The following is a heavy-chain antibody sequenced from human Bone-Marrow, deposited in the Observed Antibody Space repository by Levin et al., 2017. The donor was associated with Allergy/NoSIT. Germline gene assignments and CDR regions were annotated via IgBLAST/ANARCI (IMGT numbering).Heavy chain of an antibody. CDR1: GFNFSSYW. CDR2: INRDGTSA. Sequence: PTGGSLRLSCAASGFNFSSYWMHWVRQAPGKGLVWVSRINRDGTSAVYADAVKGRFTISRDNADNTLYLQMSSLRADDTAVYFCARDPGLFCTTSNCPRSNWFDPWGQGTLVTVSS. D-gene: IGHD2/OR15-2a*01. CDR3: ARDPGLFCTTSNCPRSNWFDP. J-gene: IGHJ5*02. V-gene: IGHV3-74*01.